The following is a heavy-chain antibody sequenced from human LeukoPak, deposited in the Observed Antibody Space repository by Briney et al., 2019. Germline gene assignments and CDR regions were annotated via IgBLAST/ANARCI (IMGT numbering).Heavy chain of an antibody. CDR1: GFTVSSNY. CDR3: ARSGVSYYYGMDV. J-gene: IGHJ6*02. D-gene: IGHD1-26*01. Sequence: GVSLRLSCAASGFTVSSNYMSWVRQAPGKGLEWVSVIYSGGSTYYADSVKGRFTISRDNSKNTLYLQMNSLRAEDTAVYYCARSGVSYYYGMDVWGQGTTVSVSS. V-gene: IGHV3-53*01. CDR2: IYSGGST.